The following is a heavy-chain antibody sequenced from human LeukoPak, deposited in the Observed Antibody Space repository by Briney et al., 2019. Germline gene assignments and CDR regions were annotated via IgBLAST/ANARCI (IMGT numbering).Heavy chain of an antibody. D-gene: IGHD5-18*01. V-gene: IGHV3-74*01. CDR3: AVDTPKNRFFDY. Sequence: PGRSLRLSCAASGFTFNSYGMHWVRHAPGKGLVWVSRINSDGSSTSYADSVKGRFTISRDNAKNTLYLQMNSLRAEDTAVYYCAVDTPKNRFFDYWGQGTLVTVSS. J-gene: IGHJ4*02. CDR2: INSDGSST. CDR1: GFTFNSYG.